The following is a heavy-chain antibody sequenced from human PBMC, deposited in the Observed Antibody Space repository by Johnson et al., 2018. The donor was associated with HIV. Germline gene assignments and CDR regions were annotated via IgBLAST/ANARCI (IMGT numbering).Heavy chain of an antibody. CDR3: AKGRAQHLDGGAFDI. V-gene: IGHV3-23*04. Sequence: VQVVESGGGLVRPGRSLRLSCAASGFTFSSYAMSWVRQAPGKGLEWVSAFSGSGGSTYYADSVKGRFTISRDNSKNTLFLQMNSLGPEDTAVYYCAKGRAQHLDGGAFDIWGQGTMVTVSS. J-gene: IGHJ3*02. D-gene: IGHD6-13*01. CDR1: GFTFSSYA. CDR2: FSGSGGST.